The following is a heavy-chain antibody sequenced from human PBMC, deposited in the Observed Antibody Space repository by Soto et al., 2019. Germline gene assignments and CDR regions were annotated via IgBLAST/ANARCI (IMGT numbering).Heavy chain of an antibody. D-gene: IGHD3-22*01. V-gene: IGHV1-69*01. J-gene: IGHJ5*02. CDR2: IIPIFGTA. CDR3: ARDCGIQSADSSGSYRT. Sequence: QVQLVQSGAEVKKPGSSVKVSCKASGGTFSSYAISWVRQAPGQGLEWMGGIIPIFGTANYAQKFQGRVTITADESTGTAYMDMSSLRPEDTAVYYCARDCGIQSADSSGSYRTWGQGTMVTVSS. CDR1: GGTFSSYA.